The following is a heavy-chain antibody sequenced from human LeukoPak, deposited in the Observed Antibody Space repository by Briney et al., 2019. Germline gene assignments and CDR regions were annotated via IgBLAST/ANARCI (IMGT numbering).Heavy chain of an antibody. J-gene: IGHJ6*03. CDR1: GFTFSSYS. CDR3: ARDLVYCSSTSCYLPYMDV. Sequence: GGSLRLSCAASGFTFSSYSMNWVRQAPGKGLEWVSSISSSSSYIYYADSVKGRFTISRDNAKNSLYLQMNSLRAEDTAVYYCARDLVYCSSTSCYLPYMDVWGKGTTVTISS. D-gene: IGHD2-2*01. V-gene: IGHV3-21*01. CDR2: ISSSSSYI.